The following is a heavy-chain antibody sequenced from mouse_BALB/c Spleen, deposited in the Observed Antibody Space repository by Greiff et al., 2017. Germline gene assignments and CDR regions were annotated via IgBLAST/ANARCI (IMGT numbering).Heavy chain of an antibody. CDR1: GFNIKDTY. J-gene: IGHJ2*01. CDR3: ARITTVDY. Sequence: VQLKDSGAELVKPGASVKLSCTASGFNIKDTYMHWVKQRPEQGLEWIGRIDPANGNTKYDPKFQGKATITADTSSNTAYLQLSSLTSEDTAVYYCARITTVDYWGQGTTLTVSS. V-gene: IGHV14-3*02. D-gene: IGHD1-1*01. CDR2: IDPANGNT.